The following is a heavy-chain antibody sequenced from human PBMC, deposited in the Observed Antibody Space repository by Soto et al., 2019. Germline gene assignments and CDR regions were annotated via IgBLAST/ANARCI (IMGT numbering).Heavy chain of an antibody. CDR3: ARDLLPYCGGDCSIDY. CDR2: IWYDGSNK. V-gene: IGHV3-33*01. J-gene: IGHJ4*02. D-gene: IGHD2-21*02. Sequence: GGSLRLSCAASGFAFSSYGMHWVRQAPGKGLEWVAVIWYDGSNKYYADSVKGRSTISRDNSKNTLYLQMNSLRAEDTAVYYCARDLLPYCGGDCSIDYWGQGTLVTVSS. CDR1: GFAFSSYG.